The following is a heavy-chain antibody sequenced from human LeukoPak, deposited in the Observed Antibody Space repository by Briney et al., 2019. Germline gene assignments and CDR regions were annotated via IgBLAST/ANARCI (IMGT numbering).Heavy chain of an antibody. CDR2: ISGSGGST. J-gene: IGHJ2*01. V-gene: IGHV3-23*01. CDR3: AKDRRVGHYYDSSGYLASYFDL. Sequence: GGSLRLSCAASGFTFSSYAMSWVRQAPGKGLEWVSAISGSGGSTYYADSVKGRFTISRDNSKNTLYLQMSSLRAEDTAVYYCAKDRRVGHYYDSSGYLASYFDLWGRGTLVTVSS. D-gene: IGHD3-22*01. CDR1: GFTFSSYA.